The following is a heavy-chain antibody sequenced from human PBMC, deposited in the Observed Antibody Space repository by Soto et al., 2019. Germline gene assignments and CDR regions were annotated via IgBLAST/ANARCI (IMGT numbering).Heavy chain of an antibody. J-gene: IGHJ4*02. CDR2: SFDSGNT. CDR1: GGSISSTRSP. CDR3: ARGPSGDKVHY. V-gene: IGHV4-30-4*01. Sequence: SETLSLTCAVSGGSISSTRSPRAWLRQAAGEGMEGIGHSFDSGNTYTNPSLRSQVAISLDTSKNHFSLTLSSVTAADTAVYYCARGPSGDKVHYWGQGALVTVSS. D-gene: IGHD7-27*01.